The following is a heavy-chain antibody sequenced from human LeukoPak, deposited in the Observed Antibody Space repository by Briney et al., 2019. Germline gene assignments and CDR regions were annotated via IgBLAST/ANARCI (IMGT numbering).Heavy chain of an antibody. D-gene: IGHD3-10*01. J-gene: IGHJ5*02. V-gene: IGHV1-69*13. CDR2: IIPIFGTA. Sequence: GASVKVSCKASGGTFSSYAISWVRQAPGQGLEWMGGIIPIFGTANNAQKFQGRVKITADESTSKAYMELSSLISEDTAVYYCARPRGAPYGSGSYSSHNWFDPWGQGTMVTVSS. CDR1: GGTFSSYA. CDR3: ARPRGAPYGSGSYSSHNWFDP.